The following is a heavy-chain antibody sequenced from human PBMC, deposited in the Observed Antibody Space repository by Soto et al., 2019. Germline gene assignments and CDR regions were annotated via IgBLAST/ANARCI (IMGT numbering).Heavy chain of an antibody. CDR2: IRGTT. V-gene: IGHV3-48*01. D-gene: IGHD2-21*01. Sequence: PGGSLRLSCVASGFTFTSYSMNWVRQAPGKGLEWVSYIRGTTHYADSVKGRFTISRDNARSSLYLQMNSLRADDTAVYYCARDDSFALDIWGQGTMVTVSS. J-gene: IGHJ3*02. CDR3: ARDDSFALDI. CDR1: GFTFTSYS.